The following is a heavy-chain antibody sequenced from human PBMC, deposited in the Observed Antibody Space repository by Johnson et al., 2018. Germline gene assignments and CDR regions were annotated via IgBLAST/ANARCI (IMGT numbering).Heavy chain of an antibody. CDR3: ARDANPPRSAGMAPFDI. Sequence: VQLVESGGGLVKPGGSLRLSCAASGFTFSSYNMNWVRQAPGKGLEWVSSISSRSSYIDYADSGKGRFTISRDNAKNSLYLQMNSLRAEDTAVYYCARDANPPRSAGMAPFDIWGQGTMVTVSS. V-gene: IGHV3-21*01. CDR2: ISSRSSYI. J-gene: IGHJ3*02. D-gene: IGHD5-18*01. CDR1: GFTFSSYN.